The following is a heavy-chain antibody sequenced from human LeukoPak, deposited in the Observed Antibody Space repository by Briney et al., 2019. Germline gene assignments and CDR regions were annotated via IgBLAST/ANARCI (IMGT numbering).Heavy chain of an antibody. CDR2: IYSDGST. J-gene: IGHJ4*02. Sequence: GGSLRLSCAASGFIVRNNFMSWVCQAPGKRLEWVSVIYSDGSTYFADSVKGRFTVSRHTSKNTLYLQMNSLRAEDTAVYYCASYGGNSDFDYWGQGTLVTVSS. V-gene: IGHV3-53*01. D-gene: IGHD4-23*01. CDR3: ASYGGNSDFDY. CDR1: GFIVRNNF.